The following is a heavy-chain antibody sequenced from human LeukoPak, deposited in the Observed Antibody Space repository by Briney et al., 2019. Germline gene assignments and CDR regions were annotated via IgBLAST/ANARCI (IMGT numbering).Heavy chain of an antibody. D-gene: IGHD1-26*01. J-gene: IGHJ5*02. V-gene: IGHV5-51*01. CDR2: IYPGDSDT. CDR1: GYSFTSYW. CDR3: ARRRPAGRNWFDP. Sequence: GESLKISCKGSGYSFTSYWIGWVRQMPGKGLERMGIIYPGDSDTRYSPSFQGLVTISAVKSISTAYLQWSSLKASDTAMYYCARRRPAGRNWFDPWGQGTLVTVSS.